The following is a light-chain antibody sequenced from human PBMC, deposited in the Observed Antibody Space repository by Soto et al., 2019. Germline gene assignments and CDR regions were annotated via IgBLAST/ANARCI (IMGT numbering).Light chain of an antibody. CDR2: DFF. Sequence: QSALTQPRSVSGSPGQSVTISCTGTSSDVGGYNYVSWYQQHPGKAPKLMIYDFFKRPSGVPDRISGSKSGNTASLTISGLQAEEEADYYCCSYAGSYPVVFGGGTKLTVL. J-gene: IGLJ2*01. CDR1: SSDVGGYNY. V-gene: IGLV2-11*01. CDR3: CSYAGSYPVV.